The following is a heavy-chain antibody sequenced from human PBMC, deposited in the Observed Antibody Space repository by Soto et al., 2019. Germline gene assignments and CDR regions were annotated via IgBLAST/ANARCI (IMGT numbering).Heavy chain of an antibody. CDR1: GYTFTKYW. V-gene: IGHV5-51*01. J-gene: IGHJ5*02. CDR3: ARLVADYVDP. CDR2: IYPGDSDT. Sequence: GESLKISCKVYGYTFTKYWIGWVRQIPGKGLEWMGVIYPGDSDTRYSPSFRGQVTISVDKSISSAFLQWGSLGASDTAMYYCARLVADYVDPWGQGTLVTVSS. D-gene: IGHD6-19*01.